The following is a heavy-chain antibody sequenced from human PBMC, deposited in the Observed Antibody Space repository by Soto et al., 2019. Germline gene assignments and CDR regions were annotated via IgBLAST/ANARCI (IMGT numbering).Heavy chain of an antibody. CDR1: GGTFSSYT. Sequence: SVKVSCKASGGTFSSYTISWVRQAPGQGLEWMGRIIPILGIANYAQKFQGRVTITADKSTSTAYMELSSLRSEDTAVYYCARDLVSVVVPAAPLDYWGQGTLVTVSS. CDR2: IIPILGIA. D-gene: IGHD2-2*01. J-gene: IGHJ4*02. CDR3: ARDLVSVVVPAAPLDY. V-gene: IGHV1-69*04.